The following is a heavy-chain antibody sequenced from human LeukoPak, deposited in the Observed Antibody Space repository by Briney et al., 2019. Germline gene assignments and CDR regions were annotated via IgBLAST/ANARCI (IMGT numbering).Heavy chain of an antibody. V-gene: IGHV3-7*01. Sequence: GGSLRLSCAASGFTFSSYWMSWVRQAPGKGLEWVANIKQDGSEKYYVDSVKGRLTISRDNAKNSLYLQMNSLRAEDTAVYYCARVRIEYDYVWGSYRRDPSFDYWGQGTLVTVSS. CDR1: GFTFSSYW. CDR2: IKQDGSEK. J-gene: IGHJ4*02. CDR3: ARVRIEYDYVWGSYRRDPSFDY. D-gene: IGHD3-16*02.